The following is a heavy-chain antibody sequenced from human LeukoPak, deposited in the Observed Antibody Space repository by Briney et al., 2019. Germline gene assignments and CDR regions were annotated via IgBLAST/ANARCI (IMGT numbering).Heavy chain of an antibody. Sequence: GGSLRLSCAASGFIFSNYWMGWVRQAPGKGLEWVANIKQDGSEKYYVDSVKGRFTISRDNAKNSLYLQMNSLRAEDTAVYYCARDPIAAADAYWGQGTLVTVSS. D-gene: IGHD6-13*01. CDR3: ARDPIAAADAY. V-gene: IGHV3-7*01. J-gene: IGHJ4*02. CDR1: GFIFSNYW. CDR2: IKQDGSEK.